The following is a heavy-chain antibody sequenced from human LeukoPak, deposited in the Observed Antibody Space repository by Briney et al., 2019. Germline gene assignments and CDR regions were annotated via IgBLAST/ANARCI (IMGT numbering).Heavy chain of an antibody. CDR3: ARAARTPLLRYFDGYYFDY. Sequence: SETLSLTCTVSGGSIGSYYWSWIRQPPGKGLEWIGYIYYSGTTNYNPSLKSRVTISVDTSKNQSSLKLSSVTAADTAVYYCARAARTPLLRYFDGYYFDYWGQGTLVTVSS. CDR2: IYYSGTT. V-gene: IGHV4-59*01. D-gene: IGHD3-9*01. J-gene: IGHJ4*02. CDR1: GGSIGSYY.